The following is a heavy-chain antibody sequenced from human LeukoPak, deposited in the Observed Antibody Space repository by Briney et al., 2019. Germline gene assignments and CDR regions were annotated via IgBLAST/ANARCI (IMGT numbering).Heavy chain of an antibody. J-gene: IGHJ4*02. D-gene: IGHD5-18*01. V-gene: IGHV3-21*01. CDR1: GFTFSTYS. Sequence: PGGSLRLSCAASGFTFSTYSMNWVRQAPGKGLEWVSSITSSGNYIYYADSVKGRFTVSRDNAKNSLYLQMNSLRAEDTAVYYCARDRGYTYGHPLDYWGQGTLVTVSS. CDR2: ITSSGNYI. CDR3: ARDRGYTYGHPLDY.